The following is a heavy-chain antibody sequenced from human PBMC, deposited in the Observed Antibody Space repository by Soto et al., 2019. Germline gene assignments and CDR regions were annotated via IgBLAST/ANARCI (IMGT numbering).Heavy chain of an antibody. CDR2: IRAYKGNI. J-gene: IGHJ4*02. CDR1: GYTFTSYA. CDR3: ARDSPPPRE. Sequence: QVQLVQSGAEVKKPGASVKVSCKASGYTFTSYAISWVRQAPGRGLEWMGWIRAYKGNINYEQKLQGRVTMTTDTSTITAYMELMSLGSDDTAVYYCARDSPPPREWGQGTLVTVSS. V-gene: IGHV1-18*01.